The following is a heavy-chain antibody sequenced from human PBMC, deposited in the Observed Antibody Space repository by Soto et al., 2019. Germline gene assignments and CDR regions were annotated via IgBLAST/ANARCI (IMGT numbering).Heavy chain of an antibody. CDR3: ARYWNYYGSGSYYYNWFDP. Sequence: SVKVSCKASGGTFSSYAISWVRQAPGQGXEWMGGIIPIFGTANYAQKFQGRVTITADKSTSTAYMELSSLRSEDTAVYYCARYWNYYGSGSYYYNWFDPWGQGTLVTVSS. V-gene: IGHV1-69*06. CDR1: GGTFSSYA. J-gene: IGHJ5*02. CDR2: IIPIFGTA. D-gene: IGHD3-10*01.